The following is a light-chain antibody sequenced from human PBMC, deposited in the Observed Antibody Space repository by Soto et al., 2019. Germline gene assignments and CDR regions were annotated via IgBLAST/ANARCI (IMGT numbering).Light chain of an antibody. J-gene: IGKJ1*01. Sequence: ELVLTQSPVALSLSSGERATLSCRASQSVSSTLLTWYQQKPGQAPRLLIYGVSSRATGIPGRFSGSGSGTDFTLTISRVEPEDFAVYFCQHYSDSSWTFGQGSRVEIK. CDR1: QSVSSTL. V-gene: IGKV3-20*01. CDR3: QHYSDSSWT. CDR2: GVS.